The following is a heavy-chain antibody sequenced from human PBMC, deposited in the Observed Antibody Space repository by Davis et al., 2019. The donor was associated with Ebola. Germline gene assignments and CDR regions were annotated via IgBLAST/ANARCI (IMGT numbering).Heavy chain of an antibody. CDR3: VRHYSTVWYHYDYFDY. CDR2: LYTACTRRCT. V-gene: IGHV3-66*04. J-gene: IGHJ4*02. Sequence: GGSLRLSCAASGFSVSATYVSWVRQAPGKGLEWVSVLYTACTRRCTDYAGSVKGRFSVSRDNSQNTVFLEMDSLRVEDTAVYYCVRHYSTVWYHYDYFDYWGQGALVIVSA. CDR1: GFSVSATY. D-gene: IGHD6-19*01.